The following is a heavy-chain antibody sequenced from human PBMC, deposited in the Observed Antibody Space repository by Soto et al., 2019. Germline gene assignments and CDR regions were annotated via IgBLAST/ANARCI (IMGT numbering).Heavy chain of an antibody. CDR2: FRSGGDDDTT. J-gene: IGHJ4*02. V-gene: IGHV3-23*01. Sequence: PGWSLRLSCASSVFTFISYSMSWVRQAPGKGLEWVSGFRSGGDDDTTYYADSVRGRFTISRDNSKNTLFLQMNSLRAEDTAIYYCAKKVNSGSGSQFFDYWGQGTLVTVSS. CDR3: AKKVNSGSGSQFFDY. CDR1: VFTFISYS. D-gene: IGHD3-10*01.